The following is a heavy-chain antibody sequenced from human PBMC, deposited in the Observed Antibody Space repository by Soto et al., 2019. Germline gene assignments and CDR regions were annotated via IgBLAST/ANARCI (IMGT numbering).Heavy chain of an antibody. CDR2: VNPDGTIT. CDR3: SYDTVGYKDF. J-gene: IGHJ4*02. D-gene: IGHD3-9*01. CDR1: GYTFSHYW. Sequence: EVQLVESGGDLVQPGGSLRLSCAASGYTFSHYWMHWVRQAPGKGLVWVARVNPDGTITTYADSVKGRFTISRDNAKNTVYLKMNSLGVEDMALYDSSYDTVGYKDFWGQGAPVPVSS. V-gene: IGHV3-74*01.